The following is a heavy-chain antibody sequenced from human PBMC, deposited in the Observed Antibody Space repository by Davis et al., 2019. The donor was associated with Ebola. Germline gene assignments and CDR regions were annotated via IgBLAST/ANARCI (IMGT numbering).Heavy chain of an antibody. CDR3: ARRSGYPPYFDY. J-gene: IGHJ4*02. D-gene: IGHD3-3*01. V-gene: IGHV4-59*08. Sequence: PSETLSLTCTVSGGSISSYYWGWIRQPPGRGLEWIGYIYYSGSTNYNPSLKSRVTISVDTSKNRFSLKLNSVTAADTAVYYCARRSGYPPYFDYWGQGTLVTVSS. CDR2: IYYSGST. CDR1: GGSISSYY.